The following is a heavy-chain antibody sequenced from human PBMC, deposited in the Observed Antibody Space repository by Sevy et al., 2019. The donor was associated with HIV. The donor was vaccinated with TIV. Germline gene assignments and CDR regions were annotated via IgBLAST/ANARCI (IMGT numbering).Heavy chain of an antibody. Sequence: GGSLRLSCAASGFAFYDYSMSWIRQAPGKGLEWVATFSFGCGKINNADSVKGRFTISRDNSKNSFYLQMDNLRVEDTALYYCAREGCTRPHDYWGQGTRVTVSS. CDR1: GFAFYDYS. CDR2: FSFGCGKI. D-gene: IGHD2-8*01. J-gene: IGHJ4*02. V-gene: IGHV3-23*01. CDR3: AREGCTRPHDY.